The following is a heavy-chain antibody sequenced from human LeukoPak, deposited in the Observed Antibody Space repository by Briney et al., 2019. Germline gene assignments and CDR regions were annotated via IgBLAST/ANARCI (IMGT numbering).Heavy chain of an antibody. Sequence: ASVKVSCKASGYTFTSYDINWVRQATGQGLEWMGWMNPNSGNTGYAQKFQGRVTMTRNTSISTAYMELSSLRSEDTAVYYCARPAPYYDFWSGYQFDAFDIWGQGTVVTVSS. J-gene: IGHJ3*02. CDR2: MNPNSGNT. V-gene: IGHV1-8*01. CDR1: GYTFTSYD. CDR3: ARPAPYYDFWSGYQFDAFDI. D-gene: IGHD3-3*01.